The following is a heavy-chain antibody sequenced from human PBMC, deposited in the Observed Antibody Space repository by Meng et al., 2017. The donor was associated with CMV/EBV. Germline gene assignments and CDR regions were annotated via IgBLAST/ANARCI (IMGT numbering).Heavy chain of an antibody. CDR1: GFTFSSYA. CDR3: ARQYYDILTGYYNVIGVFDY. Sequence: GESLKISCAASGFTFSSYAMSWVRQAPGKGLEWVANIKQDGSEKYYVDSVKGRFTISRDNAKNSLYLQMNSLRAEDTAVYYCARQYYDILTGYYNVIGVFDYWGQGTLVTVSS. J-gene: IGHJ4*02. V-gene: IGHV3-7*01. D-gene: IGHD3-9*01. CDR2: IKQDGSEK.